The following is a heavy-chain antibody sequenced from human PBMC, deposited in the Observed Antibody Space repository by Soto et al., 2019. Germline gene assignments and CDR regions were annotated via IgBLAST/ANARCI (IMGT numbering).Heavy chain of an antibody. CDR3: ASAPAVAGPFDY. V-gene: IGHV1-2*02. CDR1: GYTFTGCY. D-gene: IGHD6-19*01. Sequence: ASVKVSCKASGYTFTGCYMLLVRQAPGQGLEWMGWINPNSGGTNYAQKFQCRVTMTRDTSISTAYMELSRLRSDDTAVYYRASAPAVAGPFDYWGQGTLVTVSS. J-gene: IGHJ4*02. CDR2: INPNSGGT.